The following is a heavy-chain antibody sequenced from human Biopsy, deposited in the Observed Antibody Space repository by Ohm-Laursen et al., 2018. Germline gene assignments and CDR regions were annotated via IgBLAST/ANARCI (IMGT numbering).Heavy chain of an antibody. D-gene: IGHD3-9*01. Sequence: ASVKVSCKAPGGTFSNYGVNWVRQAPGQGLEWLGGNIPILGTGNYAQKFQDRVTVAADTSTSTATMELRSLRSGDTAVYYCATKLTGYFHHWGQGTLVIFSS. CDR1: GGTFSNYG. V-gene: IGHV1-69*06. CDR2: NIPILGTG. CDR3: ATKLTGYFHH. J-gene: IGHJ1*01.